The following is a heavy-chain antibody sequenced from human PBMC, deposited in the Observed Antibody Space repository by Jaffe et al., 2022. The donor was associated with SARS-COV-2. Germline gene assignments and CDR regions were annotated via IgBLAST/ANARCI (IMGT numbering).Heavy chain of an antibody. D-gene: IGHD1-26*01. Sequence: EVQLLESGGGLVQPGGSLRLSCAASGFTFSSYAMSWVRQAPGKGLEWVSAISGSGGSTYYADSVKGRFTISRDNSKNTLYLQMNSLRAEDTAVYYCAKDWGVREWELLNFDYWGQGTLVTVSS. CDR3: AKDWGVREWELLNFDY. V-gene: IGHV3-23*01. CDR2: ISGSGGST. CDR1: GFTFSSYA. J-gene: IGHJ4*02.